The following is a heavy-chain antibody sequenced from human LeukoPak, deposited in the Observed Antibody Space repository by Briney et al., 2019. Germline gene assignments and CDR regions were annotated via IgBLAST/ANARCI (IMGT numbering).Heavy chain of an antibody. CDR1: GGSFSGYY. CDR3: ARDGSSGWSRMYNWFDP. J-gene: IGHJ5*02. Sequence: SETLSLTCAVYGGSFSGYYWSWIRQPPGKGLEWIGEINHSGSTNYNPSLKSRVTISVDTSKNQFSLKLSSVTAADTAVYYCARDGSSGWSRMYNWFDPWGQGTLVTVSS. CDR2: INHSGST. V-gene: IGHV4-34*01. D-gene: IGHD6-19*01.